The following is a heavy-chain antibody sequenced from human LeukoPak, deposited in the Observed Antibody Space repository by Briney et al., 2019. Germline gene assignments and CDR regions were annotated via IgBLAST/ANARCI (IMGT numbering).Heavy chain of an antibody. CDR3: ARDRRDGSGSYRTNYYYYMDV. Sequence: SQTLSLTCAISGDSVSSNSAAWNWIRQSPSRGLEWLGRTYYRSKWYNDYAVSVKSRITINPDTSKNQFSLQLNSVTPEDTAVYYCARDRRDGSGSYRTNYYYYMDVWGKGTTVTVSS. CDR2: TYYRSKWYN. J-gene: IGHJ6*03. D-gene: IGHD3-10*01. V-gene: IGHV6-1*01. CDR1: GDSVSSNSAA.